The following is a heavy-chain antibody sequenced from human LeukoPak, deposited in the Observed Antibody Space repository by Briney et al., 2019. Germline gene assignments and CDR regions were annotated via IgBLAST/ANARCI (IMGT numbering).Heavy chain of an antibody. CDR1: GFTFDDYA. D-gene: IGHD1-26*01. V-gene: IGHV3-9*01. CDR3: AKDRSSGSYYYYGMDV. CDR2: ISWNSGSI. Sequence: GGSLRLSCAASGFTFDDYAMHWVRQAPGKGLEWVSGISWNSGSIGYADSVKGRFTISRDNAKNSLYLQMNSQRAEDTALYYCAKDRSSGSYYYYGMDVWGQGTTVTVSS. J-gene: IGHJ6*02.